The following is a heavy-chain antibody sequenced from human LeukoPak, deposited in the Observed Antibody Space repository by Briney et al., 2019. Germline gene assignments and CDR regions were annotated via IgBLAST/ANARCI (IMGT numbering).Heavy chain of an antibody. CDR2: IYYSDYT. J-gene: IGHJ5*02. V-gene: IGHV4-39*07. CDR1: GGSISSYSYY. D-gene: IGHD1-26*01. Sequence: PSETLSLTCTVSGGSISSYSYYWDWIRQPPGKGLEWIGSIYYSDYTYYNPSLKSRVTISVDTSKNQLSLRLNSVTAADTAVYYCARRGQVGKLRSWFDPWGQGALLTVSS. CDR3: ARRGQVGKLRSWFDP.